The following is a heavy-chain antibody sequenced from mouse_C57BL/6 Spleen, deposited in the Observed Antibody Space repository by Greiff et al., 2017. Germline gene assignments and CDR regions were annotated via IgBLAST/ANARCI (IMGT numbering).Heavy chain of an antibody. CDR1: GFNFKDYY. V-gene: IGHV14-4*01. Sequence: VQLQQSGAELVRPGASVKLSCTASGFNFKDYYMHWVKQRPEQGLEWIGWIDPENGDTEYASKFQGKATITADTSSNTAYLQLSSLTSEDTAVYYCNTFDSNYVAYWGQGTLVTVSA. J-gene: IGHJ3*01. CDR2: IDPENGDT. CDR3: NTFDSNYVAY. D-gene: IGHD2-5*01.